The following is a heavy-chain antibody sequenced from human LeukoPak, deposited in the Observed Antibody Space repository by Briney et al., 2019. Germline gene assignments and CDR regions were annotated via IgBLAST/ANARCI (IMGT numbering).Heavy chain of an antibody. CDR3: ARDNSVGDIAWWFDP. CDR1: GYTLTELS. J-gene: IGHJ5*02. CDR2: FDPENGET. D-gene: IGHD3-10*01. V-gene: IGHV1-24*01. Sequence: ASVKVSCKVSGYTLTELSMHWVRQAPGKGLEWMGGFDPENGETIYAQKFQGRVTMTEDTSTDTAYMELSSLRSEDTAVYYCARDNSVGDIAWWFDPWGQGTLVTVSS.